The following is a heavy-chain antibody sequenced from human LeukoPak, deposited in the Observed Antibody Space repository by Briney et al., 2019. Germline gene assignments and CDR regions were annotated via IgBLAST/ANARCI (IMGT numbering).Heavy chain of an antibody. D-gene: IGHD3-10*01. Sequence: GSLRLSCAASGFTFSNYDMYWVRQVTGKGLEWVSAIGTAGDTHYPGSLKGRVTISRENAKNSLYLQMNSLTAGDTAVYYCARAGVTMVRGLDYGMDVWGQGTTVTVSS. CDR2: IGTAGDT. CDR1: GFTFSNYD. CDR3: ARAGVTMVRGLDYGMDV. J-gene: IGHJ6*02. V-gene: IGHV3-13*01.